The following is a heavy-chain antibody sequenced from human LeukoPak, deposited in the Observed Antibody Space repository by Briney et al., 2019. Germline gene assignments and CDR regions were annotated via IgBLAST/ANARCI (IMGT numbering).Heavy chain of an antibody. Sequence: GGSLRLYCAAAGFTFSSYAMSWVRQAPGQGLEWVSAISGSGGSTYYADSVKGRFTISRDNSKNTLYLQMNSLRAEDTAVYYCAKEITMVRGVKPNWFDPWGQGTLVTVSS. J-gene: IGHJ5*02. CDR1: GFTFSSYA. D-gene: IGHD3-10*01. CDR3: AKEITMVRGVKPNWFDP. CDR2: ISGSGGST. V-gene: IGHV3-23*01.